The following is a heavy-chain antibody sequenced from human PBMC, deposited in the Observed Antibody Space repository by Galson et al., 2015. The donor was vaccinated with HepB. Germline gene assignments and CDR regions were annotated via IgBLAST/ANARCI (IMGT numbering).Heavy chain of an antibody. Sequence: SLRLSCAASGLTYSDSSMTWVRQAPGQGLEWVSLIYSGGTTHYAGSVKGRFTISRDSSMNTLYLQMNSLRAEDTAVYYCGRDVGPWGQGTLVTVSS. CDR2: IYSGGTT. J-gene: IGHJ5*02. CDR3: GRDVGP. V-gene: IGHV3-53*01. CDR1: GLTYSDSS.